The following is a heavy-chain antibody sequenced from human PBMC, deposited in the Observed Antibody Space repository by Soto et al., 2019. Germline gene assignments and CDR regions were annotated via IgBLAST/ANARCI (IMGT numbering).Heavy chain of an antibody. CDR3: ARGRGYCSGSSCYVDF. V-gene: IGHV3-74*01. Sequence: EVQLVESGGGLVQPGGSLRLSCAASGFTFSSYWMHWVRQAPGKGLVWVSRINIDGSSTSYADSVKGRFTISRDNAKNTLYLQMNSLRVEETAVYYCARGRGYCSGSSCYVDFWGQGTLVTVSS. J-gene: IGHJ4*02. D-gene: IGHD2-15*01. CDR1: GFTFSSYW. CDR2: INIDGSST.